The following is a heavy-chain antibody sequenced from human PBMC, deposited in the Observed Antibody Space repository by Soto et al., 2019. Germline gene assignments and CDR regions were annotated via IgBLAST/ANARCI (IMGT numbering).Heavy chain of an antibody. CDR2: INPASGEA. CDR3: AREEAYLSVTTALSAGMTV. CDR1: GYTFSCYY. D-gene: IGHD1-1*01. J-gene: IGHJ6*02. Sequence: ASVKVSFAASGYTFSCYYLNWVRQAPGQGLEWMGWINPASGEANYAQNFQDRVTITRDTSTSTAYLELSRLRSDDPAVYYCAREEAYLSVTTALSAGMTVWGQGPKVTVPS. V-gene: IGHV1-2*02.